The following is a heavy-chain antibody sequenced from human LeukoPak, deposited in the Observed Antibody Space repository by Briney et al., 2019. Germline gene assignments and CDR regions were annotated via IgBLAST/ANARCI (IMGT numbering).Heavy chain of an antibody. Sequence: SETLSLTCTVSGGSISSSSYYWGWIRQPPGKGLEWIGYIYYSGSTYYNPSLKSRVTISVDTSKNQFSLKLSSVTAADTAVYYCARDRSPRGFDYWGQGTLVTVSS. CDR1: GGSISSSSYY. D-gene: IGHD3-10*01. CDR3: ARDRSPRGFDY. CDR2: IYYSGST. J-gene: IGHJ4*02. V-gene: IGHV4-61*01.